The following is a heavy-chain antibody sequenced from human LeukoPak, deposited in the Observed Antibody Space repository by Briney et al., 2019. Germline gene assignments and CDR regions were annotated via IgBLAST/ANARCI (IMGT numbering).Heavy chain of an antibody. CDR2: ISSSGSTI. Sequence: GGSLRLSCAASGFTFSSYEMNWVRQAPGKGLEWVSYISSSGSTIYYADSVKGRFTISRDNAKNSLYLQMNSLRAEDTAVYYCATHRLDDYVWGSYRPRGTPAFDYWGQGTLVTVSS. CDR1: GFTFSSYE. D-gene: IGHD3-16*02. CDR3: ATHRLDDYVWGSYRPRGTPAFDY. V-gene: IGHV3-48*03. J-gene: IGHJ4*02.